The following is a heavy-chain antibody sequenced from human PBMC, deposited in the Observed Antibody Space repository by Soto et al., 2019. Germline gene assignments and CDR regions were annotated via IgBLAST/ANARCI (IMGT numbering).Heavy chain of an antibody. D-gene: IGHD2-15*01. CDR1: GFTFSSYD. J-gene: IGHJ6*02. CDR2: IGTAGDT. CDR3: ARGPRVYCSGGSCYDYYYYGMDV. V-gene: IGHV3-13*01. Sequence: GGSLRLSCAASGFTFSSYDMHWVRQATGKGLEWVSAIGTAGDTYYPGSVKGRFTISRENAKNSLYLQMNSLRAGDTAVDYCARGPRVYCSGGSCYDYYYYGMDVWGQGTTVTVSS.